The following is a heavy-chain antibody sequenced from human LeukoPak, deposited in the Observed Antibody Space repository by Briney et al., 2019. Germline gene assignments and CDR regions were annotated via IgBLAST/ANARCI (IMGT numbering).Heavy chain of an antibody. Sequence: ASVKVSCKASGYTFTGYYMHWVRQAPGQGREWMGWISAYNGNTNYAQKVQGRVTMTTDTSTSTAYIELRSLRSDDTAVYYCARDNYSNPKPYYYGMDVWGQGTTVTVSS. CDR3: ARDNYSNPKPYYYGMDV. J-gene: IGHJ6*02. CDR1: GYTFTGYY. D-gene: IGHD4-11*01. CDR2: ISAYNGNT. V-gene: IGHV1-18*04.